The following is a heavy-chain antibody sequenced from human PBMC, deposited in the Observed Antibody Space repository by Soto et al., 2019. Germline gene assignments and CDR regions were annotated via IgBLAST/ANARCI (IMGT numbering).Heavy chain of an antibody. Sequence: SETLSLTCAVYGGSFSGYYWSWIRQPPGKGLEWIGEINHSGSTNYNPSLKSRVTISVDTSKNQFSLKLSSVTAADTAVYYCARVPVYSSSWYAFDIWGQGTMVTVSS. D-gene: IGHD6-13*01. CDR2: INHSGST. V-gene: IGHV4-34*01. CDR3: ARVPVYSSSWYAFDI. J-gene: IGHJ3*02. CDR1: GGSFSGYY.